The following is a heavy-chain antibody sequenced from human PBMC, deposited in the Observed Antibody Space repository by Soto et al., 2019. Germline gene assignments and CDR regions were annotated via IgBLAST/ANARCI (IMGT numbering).Heavy chain of an antibody. CDR2: IDPILGTP. Sequence: SVKVSCKASGATYSTSAISWVRQAPGQGLEWMGGIDPILGTPDYAHKFQGRVTITADESTSTVYMELGSLRSEDTALYFCARGGVDVVATSAFDYWGQGTLVTVSS. J-gene: IGHJ4*02. V-gene: IGHV1-69*13. D-gene: IGHD5-12*01. CDR3: ARGGVDVVATSAFDY. CDR1: GATYSTSA.